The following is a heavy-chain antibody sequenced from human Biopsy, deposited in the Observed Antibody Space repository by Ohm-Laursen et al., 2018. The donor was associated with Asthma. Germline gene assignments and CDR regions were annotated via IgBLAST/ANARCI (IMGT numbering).Heavy chain of an antibody. Sequence: TLSLTCSVSGYSISNGGYYWTWFRQRPGKGLEWIGNIYHRGNTKYNPSLKSRLSFSVDTSKNQFSLKLSSVTAADTAIYFCARDYYDFWNRSVYTYFGMDVWGRGTTVVVSS. J-gene: IGHJ6*02. V-gene: IGHV4-31*03. CDR1: GYSISNGGYY. CDR3: ARDYYDFWNRSVYTYFGMDV. D-gene: IGHD3-3*01. CDR2: IYHRGNT.